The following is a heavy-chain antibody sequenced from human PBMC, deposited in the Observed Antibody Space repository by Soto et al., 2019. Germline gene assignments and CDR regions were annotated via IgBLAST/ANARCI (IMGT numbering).Heavy chain of an antibody. J-gene: IGHJ5*02. Sequence: QVQLVQSGAEVKKPGSSVKVSCKASGGTFSSYTISWVRQAPGQGLEWMGRIIPILGIANYAQKFQGRVTITADKSTRAAYMELSSLRSEDTAVYYSARDRGDSSSWYHWFDPWGQGTLVTVSS. CDR3: ARDRGDSSSWYHWFDP. V-gene: IGHV1-69*08. D-gene: IGHD6-13*01. CDR2: IIPILGIA. CDR1: GGTFSSYT.